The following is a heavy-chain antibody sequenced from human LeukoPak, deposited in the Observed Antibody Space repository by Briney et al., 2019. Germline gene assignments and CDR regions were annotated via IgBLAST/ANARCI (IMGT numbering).Heavy chain of an antibody. CDR3: ASDSPYSSSWAY. J-gene: IGHJ4*02. CDR1: GFTFSDYY. V-gene: IGHV3-11*04. CDR2: IISSGSTI. Sequence: GGSLRLSCAASGFTFSDYYMSWIRQAPGKGLEWVSYIISSGSTIYYADSVKGRFTISRDNAKNSLYLQMNSLRAEDTAVYYCASDSPYSSSWAYWGQGTLVTVSS. D-gene: IGHD6-13*01.